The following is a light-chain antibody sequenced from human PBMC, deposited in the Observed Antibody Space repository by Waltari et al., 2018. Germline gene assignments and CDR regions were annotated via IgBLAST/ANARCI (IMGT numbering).Light chain of an antibody. CDR2: AAS. Sequence: DIQMTQSPSSLSASVGTRVNITCRASQGISNSVAWYQQKPGKAPKLLLYAASRLESGVPSRFSGSGSGTDYTLTISSLQPEDFATYHCQQYYSTTQLTFGGGTKVEIK. V-gene: IGKV1-NL1*01. CDR3: QQYYSTTQLT. J-gene: IGKJ4*01. CDR1: QGISNS.